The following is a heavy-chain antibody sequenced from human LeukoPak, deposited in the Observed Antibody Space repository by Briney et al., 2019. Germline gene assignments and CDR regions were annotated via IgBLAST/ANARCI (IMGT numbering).Heavy chain of an antibody. Sequence: ASVKVSCKASGYTFTSYDFNWVRQATGQRPEWMGWMSPNSGDTGYAQKFQDRVTMTRNTSISTAYMELSRLRSDDTAVYYCAREVSGDPGGYWGQGTLVTVSS. CDR3: AREVSGDPGGY. D-gene: IGHD7-27*01. V-gene: IGHV1-8*01. CDR1: GYTFTSYD. CDR2: MSPNSGDT. J-gene: IGHJ4*02.